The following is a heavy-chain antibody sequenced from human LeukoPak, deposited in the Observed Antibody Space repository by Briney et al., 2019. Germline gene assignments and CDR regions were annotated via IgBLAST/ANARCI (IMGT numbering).Heavy chain of an antibody. V-gene: IGHV3-11*01. D-gene: IGHD6-6*01. CDR2: ISSSGRTI. J-gene: IGHJ6*02. CDR1: GFTFSDYY. CDR3: ARGRSGSSPRYYYYRMDV. Sequence: GGSLRLSCAASGFTFSDYYMSWIRQAPGKGLEWGSYISSSGRTIYYTDSVKGRFTISRDNAKNSLYLQMNSLGAEDTVVYYCARGRSGSSPRYYYYRMDVWGQGTTVTVSS.